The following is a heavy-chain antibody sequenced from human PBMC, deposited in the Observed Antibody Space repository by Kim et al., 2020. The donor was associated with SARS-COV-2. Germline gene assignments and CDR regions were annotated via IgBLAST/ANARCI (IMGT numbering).Heavy chain of an antibody. Sequence: IPYADSVTGRFTISWDNAKNSLYLKMSGLRDEDTAVYYCASASAYSFESWGQGTLVTVSS. CDR3: ASASAYSFES. V-gene: IGHV3-48*02. D-gene: IGHD3-22*01. CDR2: I. J-gene: IGHJ4*02.